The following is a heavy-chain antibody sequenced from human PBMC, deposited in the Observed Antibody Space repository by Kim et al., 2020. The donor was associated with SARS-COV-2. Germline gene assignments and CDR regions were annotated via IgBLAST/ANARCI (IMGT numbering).Heavy chain of an antibody. CDR1: NGAFRGYY. V-gene: IGHV4-34*01. Sequence: SETLSLTCAVYNGAFRGYYWSWIRQPPGKGLEWIGEINHSGSTNYNPSLKSRVTISVDTSKNQFSLKLSSVTAADTAVYYCASPPLGYCSGGSCQTPYYFDYWGQGTLVTVSS. CDR3: ASPPLGYCSGGSCQTPYYFDY. J-gene: IGHJ4*02. D-gene: IGHD2-15*01. CDR2: INHSGST.